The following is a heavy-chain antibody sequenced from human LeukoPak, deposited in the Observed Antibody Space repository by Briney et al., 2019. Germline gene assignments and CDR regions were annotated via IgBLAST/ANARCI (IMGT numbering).Heavy chain of an antibody. Sequence: SVKVSCKASGYTFTNYYLHWVRQAPGQGLEWMGGIIPIFGTANYAQKFQGRVTITADESTSTAYMELSSLRSEDTAVYYCARREYYDSSRPLDYWGQGTLVTVSS. CDR1: GYTFTNYY. V-gene: IGHV1-69*13. D-gene: IGHD3-22*01. CDR3: ARREYYDSSRPLDY. CDR2: IIPIFGTA. J-gene: IGHJ4*02.